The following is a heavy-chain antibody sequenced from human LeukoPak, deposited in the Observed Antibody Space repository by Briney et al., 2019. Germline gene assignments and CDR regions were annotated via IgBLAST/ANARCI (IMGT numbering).Heavy chain of an antibody. CDR2: INHSGST. Sequence: PSETLSLTCAVYGGSFSGYYWSWIRQPPGKGLEWIGEINHSGSTNYNPSLKSRVTISVDTSKNQFSLKLSSVIAADTAVYYCARDRGYYYGSGSPYYMDVWGKGTTVTISS. CDR3: ARDRGYYYGSGSPYYMDV. V-gene: IGHV4-34*01. J-gene: IGHJ6*03. D-gene: IGHD3-10*01. CDR1: GGSFSGYY.